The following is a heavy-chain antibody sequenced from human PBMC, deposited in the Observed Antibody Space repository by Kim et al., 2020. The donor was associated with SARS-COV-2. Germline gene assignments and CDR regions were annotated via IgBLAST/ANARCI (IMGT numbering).Heavy chain of an antibody. CDR2: IYYSGST. J-gene: IGHJ6*02. Sequence: SETLSLTCTVSGGSISSGGYYWSWIRQHPGKGLEWIGYIYYSGSTYYNPSLKSRVTISVDTSKNQFSLKLSSVTAADTAVYYCARDPLKNPLPLGYYYYDGMDVWGQGTTVTVSS. CDR3: ARDPLKNPLPLGYYYYDGMDV. V-gene: IGHV4-31*03. CDR1: GGSISSGGYY.